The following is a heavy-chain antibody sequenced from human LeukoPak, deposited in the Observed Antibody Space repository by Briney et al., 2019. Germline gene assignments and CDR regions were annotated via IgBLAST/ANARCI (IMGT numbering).Heavy chain of an antibody. CDR2: ISGSGGST. CDR1: GFTVSSNY. V-gene: IGHV3-23*01. D-gene: IGHD3-16*02. J-gene: IGHJ4*02. CDR3: AKAQRDYVWGSYRYTN. Sequence: GGSLRLSCAASGFTVSSNYMSWVRQAPGKGLEWVSTISGSGGSTYYADSVKGRFTISRDNSKNTLYLQMNSLRAEDTAVYYCAKAQRDYVWGSYRYTNWGQGTLVTVSS.